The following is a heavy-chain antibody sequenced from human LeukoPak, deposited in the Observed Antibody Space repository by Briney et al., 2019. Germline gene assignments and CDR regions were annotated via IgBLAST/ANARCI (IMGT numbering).Heavy chain of an antibody. J-gene: IGHJ4*02. CDR2: INYSGST. CDR1: GGSISSSRYY. V-gene: IGHV4-39*01. Sequence: TSETLCLTCTVSGGSISSSRYYWGWIRQPPGKGLEWIGSINYSGSTYYNPSLKSRVTISVDTSKNQFSLKLSSVTAADTAVYYCAAPYYYDSSGYPVDYWGQGTLVTVSS. CDR3: AAPYYYDSSGYPVDY. D-gene: IGHD3-22*01.